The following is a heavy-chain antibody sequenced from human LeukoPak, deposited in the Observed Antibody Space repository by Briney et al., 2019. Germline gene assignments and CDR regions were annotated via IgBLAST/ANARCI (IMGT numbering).Heavy chain of an antibody. Sequence: GGSLRLSCAASGFTFSSYAMHWVRQAPGKGLEWVAVISYDGSNKYYADSVKGRFTISRDNSKNTLYLQMNSLRAEDTAVYYCAKDVLGYSSGWYPGEVYFDYWGQGTLVTVSS. V-gene: IGHV3-30*04. J-gene: IGHJ4*02. CDR2: ISYDGSNK. CDR3: AKDVLGYSSGWYPGEVYFDY. D-gene: IGHD6-19*01. CDR1: GFTFSSYA.